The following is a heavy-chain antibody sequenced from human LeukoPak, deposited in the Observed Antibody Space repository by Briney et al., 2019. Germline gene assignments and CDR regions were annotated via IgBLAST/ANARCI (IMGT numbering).Heavy chain of an antibody. CDR1: GGTFSSYA. Sequence: SVKVSCKASGGTFSSYAISWVRQAPGQGLEWMGRIIPILGIANYAQKFQGRVTITADKSTSTAYMEQSSLGSEDTAVYYCARGIVGATSGYFDYWGQGTLVTVSS. CDR3: ARGIVGATSGYFDY. V-gene: IGHV1-69*04. CDR2: IIPILGIA. D-gene: IGHD1-26*01. J-gene: IGHJ4*02.